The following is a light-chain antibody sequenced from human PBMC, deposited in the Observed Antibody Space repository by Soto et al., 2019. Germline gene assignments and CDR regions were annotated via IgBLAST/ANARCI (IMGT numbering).Light chain of an antibody. J-gene: IGKJ4*01. CDR2: AAS. Sequence: DIQLTQSPSFLSASVGHRVTITCRASQGISRFLVWYQQRPGEAPKLLIYAASTLQSGVPSRFSVSGSGTEVTLTISSLQHEDFSTYYCQQLHTYPLTFGGGTKVEIK. V-gene: IGKV1-9*01. CDR3: QQLHTYPLT. CDR1: QGISRF.